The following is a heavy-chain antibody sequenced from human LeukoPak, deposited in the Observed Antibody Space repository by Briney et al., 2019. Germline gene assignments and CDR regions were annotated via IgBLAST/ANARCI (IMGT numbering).Heavy chain of an antibody. J-gene: IGHJ4*02. CDR1: GGSVSSGSYY. CDR3: AREWTGYYDSSGYYFDY. D-gene: IGHD3-22*01. CDR2: IYYSGST. Sequence: PSETLSLTCTVSGGSVSSGSYYWSWIRQPPGKGLEWIGYIYYSGSTNYNPSLKSRVTISVDTSKNLFSLKLSSVTAADTAVYYCAREWTGYYDSSGYYFDYWGQGTLVTVSS. V-gene: IGHV4-61*01.